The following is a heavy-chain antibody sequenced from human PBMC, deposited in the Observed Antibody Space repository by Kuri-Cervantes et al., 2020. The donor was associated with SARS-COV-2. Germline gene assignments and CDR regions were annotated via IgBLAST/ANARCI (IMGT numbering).Heavy chain of an antibody. J-gene: IGHJ4*02. D-gene: IGHD4-11*01. Sequence: SETLSLTCAVSGGSLTITNWWSWVRQPPGKGLEWLGEIHHSGDTSYNSSLKSRFTISLDKSKNQFSLKLNSVTAADTAVYYCANLWPGGHAYSFLDYWGQGTLVTVSS. CDR1: GGSLTITNW. CDR3: ANLWPGGHAYSFLDY. V-gene: IGHV4-4*02. CDR2: IHHSGDT.